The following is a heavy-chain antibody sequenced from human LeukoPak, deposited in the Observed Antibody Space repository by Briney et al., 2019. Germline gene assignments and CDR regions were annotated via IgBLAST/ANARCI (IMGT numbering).Heavy chain of an antibody. CDR1: GYTFTSYY. V-gene: IGHV1-46*01. D-gene: IGHD5-18*01. CDR2: NNPSGGST. Sequence: ASVKVSCKASGYTFTSYYMHWVRQAPGQGLEWMGINNPSGGSTSYAQKFQGRVTMTRDTSTSTVYMELNSLRSEDTAVYYCAASPFTAMVYYWGQGTLVTVSS. J-gene: IGHJ4*02. CDR3: AASPFTAMVYY.